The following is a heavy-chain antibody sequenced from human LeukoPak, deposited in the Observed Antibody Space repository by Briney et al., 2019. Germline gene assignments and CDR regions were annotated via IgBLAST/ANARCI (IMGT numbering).Heavy chain of an antibody. CDR1: GGSISSSSYY. CDR3: ARGTLYSGWSYYSAH. V-gene: IGHV4-39*07. Sequence: SETLSLTCTVSGGSISSSSYYWAWIRQPPGKGLEWIGSVHYSGSIYYNPSLKSRATLSLDTSKNQFSLRLSSVTAADTAMYYCARGTLYSGWSYYSAHWGQGSQVTVSS. D-gene: IGHD6-19*01. CDR2: VHYSGSI. J-gene: IGHJ4*02.